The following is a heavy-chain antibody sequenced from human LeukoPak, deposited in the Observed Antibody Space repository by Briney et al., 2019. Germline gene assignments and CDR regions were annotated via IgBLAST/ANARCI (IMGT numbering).Heavy chain of an antibody. Sequence: SETLSLTCAVYGGSFSGYYWSWIRQPPGKGLEWIGEIFYSGGINYNPSLKSRVTLSLDKSKNQFSLQLSSVTAADTAMYYCAKTHSHFPPYFDYWGQGTLVIVSS. D-gene: IGHD4-11*01. V-gene: IGHV4-34*12. CDR3: AKTHSHFPPYFDY. CDR1: GGSFSGYY. J-gene: IGHJ4*02. CDR2: IFYSGGI.